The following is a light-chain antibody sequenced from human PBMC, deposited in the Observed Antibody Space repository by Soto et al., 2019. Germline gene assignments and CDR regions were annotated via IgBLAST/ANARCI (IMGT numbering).Light chain of an antibody. Sequence: EIVLTQSPGTLSLSPGEIATLSCRASQSVSSSYLAWYQQKPGQAPRLLIYDASNRATGIPARFSGSGSGTDFTLTISSLEPEDFAVYYCQQYGSPPITFGQGTRLEIK. V-gene: IGKV3-20*01. CDR1: QSVSSSY. J-gene: IGKJ5*01. CDR2: DAS. CDR3: QQYGSPPIT.